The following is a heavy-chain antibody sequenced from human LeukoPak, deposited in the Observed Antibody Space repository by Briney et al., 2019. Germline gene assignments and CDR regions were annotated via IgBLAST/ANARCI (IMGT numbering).Heavy chain of an antibody. CDR1: GYTFTNYA. V-gene: IGHV7-4-1*02. CDR3: ATIGASFFDY. D-gene: IGHD3-10*01. J-gene: IGHJ4*02. CDR2: INTGTGNP. Sequence: ASVTLSFKASGYTFTNYAMNWVRQAPGQGLEWMGWINTGTGNPTYAQGFTGRFVFSLDTSVSTTYLQINSLKAEDTAVYYCATIGASFFDYWGQGTLVTVSS.